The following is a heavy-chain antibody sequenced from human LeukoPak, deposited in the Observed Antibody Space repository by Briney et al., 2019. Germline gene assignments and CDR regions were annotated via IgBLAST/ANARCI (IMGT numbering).Heavy chain of an antibody. CDR3: ARDSGYSGYSDY. CDR2: ISSSSSYT. D-gene: IGHD5-12*01. Sequence: GGSLRLSCAASGFTFSSYAMHWVRQAPGKGLEWVSYISSSSSYTDYADSVKGRFTISRDNAKNSLNLQMNSLRAEDTAVYYCARDSGYSGYSDYWGQGTLVTVSS. J-gene: IGHJ4*02. V-gene: IGHV3-21*05. CDR1: GFTFSSYA.